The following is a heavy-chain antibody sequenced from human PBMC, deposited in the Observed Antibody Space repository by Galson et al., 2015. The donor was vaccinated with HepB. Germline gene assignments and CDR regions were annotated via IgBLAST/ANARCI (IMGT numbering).Heavy chain of an antibody. CDR1: GFTFSRFG. CDR2: ISSSRTTI. J-gene: IGHJ5*02. CDR3: ARLTTMTAINWFDP. V-gene: IGHV3-48*04. D-gene: IGHD4-17*01. Sequence: LRLSCAASGFTFSRFGMNWVRQAPGKGLEWVSYISSSRTTIYYADSVKGRFTISRDNAKNSLYLQMYSLRAEDTAVYYCARLTTMTAINWFDPWGQGTLVTVSS.